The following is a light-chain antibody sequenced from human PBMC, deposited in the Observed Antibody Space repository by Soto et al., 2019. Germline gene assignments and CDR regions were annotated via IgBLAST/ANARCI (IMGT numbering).Light chain of an antibody. CDR2: AVN. Sequence: QSALTQPASVSGSPGQSITISCTGTSSDIGAYNYVSWYQQHPGKAPKLMIYAVNNRPSGVSDRFSGSKSGNTASLTISGLQADDDADYYCCSYTSSSTLVVFGGGTKLTVL. J-gene: IGLJ2*01. CDR1: SSDIGAYNY. V-gene: IGLV2-14*01. CDR3: CSYTSSSTLVV.